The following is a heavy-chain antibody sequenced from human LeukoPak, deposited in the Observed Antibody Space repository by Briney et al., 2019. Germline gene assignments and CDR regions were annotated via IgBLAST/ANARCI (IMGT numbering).Heavy chain of an antibody. Sequence: GGSLRLSCAASGFSFSNYSMNWVRQAPGKGLEWVSYISSSGSAIYYADSVKGRFTISRDNAKNSLYLQMNSLRAEDTAVYYCARDPIADDGDYWGQGTLVTVSS. CDR1: GFSFSNYS. J-gene: IGHJ4*02. V-gene: IGHV3-48*04. CDR2: ISSSGSAI. CDR3: ARDPIADDGDY. D-gene: IGHD6-13*01.